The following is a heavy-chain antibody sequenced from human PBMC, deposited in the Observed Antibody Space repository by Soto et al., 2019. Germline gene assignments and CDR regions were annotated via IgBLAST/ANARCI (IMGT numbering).Heavy chain of an antibody. CDR1: GFTFSSYE. CDR3: AREGKGWFDP. V-gene: IGHV3-48*03. D-gene: IGHD3-10*01. J-gene: IGHJ5*02. CDR2: ITSSGRTI. Sequence: PVGSVRLSCAASGFTFSSYEMNWVRQSPGKGLEWVSYITSSGRTIYYADSVKGRFTISRDNAKNSLYLQMNSLRAEDTAVYYCAREGKGWFDPWGQGTLVTVSS.